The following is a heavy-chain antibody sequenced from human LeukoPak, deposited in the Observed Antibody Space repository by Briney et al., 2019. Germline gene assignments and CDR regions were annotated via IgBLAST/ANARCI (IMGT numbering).Heavy chain of an antibody. J-gene: IGHJ3*02. Sequence: GASVNVSCKASGYTFTGYYMHWVRQAPGQGLEWMGRINPNSGGTNYAQKFQGRVTMTRDTSISTAYMELSRLRSDDTAVYYCARVRRRITDYDAFDIWGQGTMVTVSS. CDR2: INPNSGGT. V-gene: IGHV1-2*06. CDR1: GYTFTGYY. D-gene: IGHD1-20*01. CDR3: ARVRRRITDYDAFDI.